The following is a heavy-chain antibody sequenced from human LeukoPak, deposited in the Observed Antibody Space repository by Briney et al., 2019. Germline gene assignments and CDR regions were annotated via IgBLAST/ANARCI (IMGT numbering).Heavy chain of an antibody. V-gene: IGHV4-59*01. J-gene: IGHJ4*02. CDR1: GDSISNYY. CDR2: IYYSGST. CDR3: ARVGSSWYSASFGYYFDY. D-gene: IGHD6-13*01. Sequence: PSETLTLTCTVSGDSISNYYWNWIRQPPGKGLEWIGYIYYSGSTNYNPSLKSRVTISVDTSKNQFSLNLSSVTAADTAVYYCARVGSSWYSASFGYYFDYWGQGTLVTVSS.